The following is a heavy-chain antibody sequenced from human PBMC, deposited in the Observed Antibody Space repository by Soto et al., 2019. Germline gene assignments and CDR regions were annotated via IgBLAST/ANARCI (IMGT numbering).Heavy chain of an antibody. V-gene: IGHV1-46*03. CDR3: ARETAAAVDY. J-gene: IGHJ4*02. CDR2: INPSGGST. D-gene: IGHD6-13*01. CDR1: GYTFTSYY. Sequence: ASVKVSCKSSGYTFTSYYMHCVRQAPGQGLEWMGIINPSGGSTSYAQKFQGRVTMTRDTSTSTVYMELSSLRSEDTAVYYCARETAAAVDYWGQGTLVTVSS.